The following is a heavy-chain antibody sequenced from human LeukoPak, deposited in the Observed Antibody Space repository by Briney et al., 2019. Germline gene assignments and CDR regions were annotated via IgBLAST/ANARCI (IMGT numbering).Heavy chain of an antibody. Sequence: QPGGSLRLSCAASGFTFSSYSMNWVRQAPGKGLEWVSYISSSSSTIYYADSVKGRFTISRDNAKNSLYLQMNSLRDEDTAVYYCARDGRGSQNFYDHVWGSTDQKYYFDYWGQGTLVTVSS. CDR3: ARDGRGSQNFYDHVWGSTDQKYYFDY. CDR1: GFTFSSYS. V-gene: IGHV3-48*02. D-gene: IGHD3-16*01. CDR2: ISSSSSTI. J-gene: IGHJ4*02.